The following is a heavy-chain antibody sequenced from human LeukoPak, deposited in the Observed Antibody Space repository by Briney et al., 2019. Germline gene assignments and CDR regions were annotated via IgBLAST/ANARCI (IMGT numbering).Heavy chain of an antibody. Sequence: SETLSLTCTVSGGSIGSYYWSWIRQSPGVGLEWIGYIHVTGSTRYNPYLQSRLTISLDTSRNQFSLKMSSVTAADTAAYYCARHIGGGIEDMDVWGKGAKVTVSS. CDR1: GGSIGSYY. J-gene: IGHJ6*03. D-gene: IGHD3-16*02. CDR2: IHVTGST. CDR3: ARHIGGGIEDMDV. V-gene: IGHV4-59*08.